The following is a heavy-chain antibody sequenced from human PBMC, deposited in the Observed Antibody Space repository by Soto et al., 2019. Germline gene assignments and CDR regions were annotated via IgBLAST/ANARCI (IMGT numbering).Heavy chain of an antibody. CDR3: ASTDPYSGSYSTYYYYGMDV. CDR1: GGTFSSYT. V-gene: IGHV1-69*02. Sequence: GASVKVSCKASGGTFSSYTISWVRQAPGQGLEWMGRIIPILGIANYAQKFQGRVTITADKSTSTAYMELSSLRSEDAAVYYCASTDPYSGSYSTYYYYGMDVWGQGTTVTVSS. CDR2: IIPILGIA. J-gene: IGHJ6*02. D-gene: IGHD1-26*01.